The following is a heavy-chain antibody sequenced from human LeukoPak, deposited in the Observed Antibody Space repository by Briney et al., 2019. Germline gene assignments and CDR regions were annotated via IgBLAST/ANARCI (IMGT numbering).Heavy chain of an antibody. CDR3: ARDMNYNLDY. D-gene: IGHD1-7*01. J-gene: IGHJ4*02. Sequence: GGSLRLSCAASGFTFRNSYIHWVRQAPGEGLVWVSRIDIDGNTIYADPVKGRFTISRDNAKSTLYLQMNSLRPDDTAVYYCARDMNYNLDYWGQGTLVTVSP. V-gene: IGHV3-74*01. CDR2: IDIDGNT. CDR1: GFTFRNSY.